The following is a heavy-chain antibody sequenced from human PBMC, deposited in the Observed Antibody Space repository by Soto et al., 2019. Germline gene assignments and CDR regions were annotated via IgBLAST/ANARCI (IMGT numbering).Heavy chain of an antibody. J-gene: IGHJ4*02. CDR3: AREPVDYYDDSGYSGFDY. CDR1: GDSVSSTSYY. Sequence: PSETLSLTCTVSGDSVSSTSYYWTWIRQPPGKGLEWVGYVYYSGSTNYNPSLKSRVTISLDTSKNQFSLELNSVTAADTAVYYCAREPVDYYDDSGYSGFDYWGQGTLVTVSS. D-gene: IGHD3-22*01. CDR2: VYYSGST. V-gene: IGHV4-61*01.